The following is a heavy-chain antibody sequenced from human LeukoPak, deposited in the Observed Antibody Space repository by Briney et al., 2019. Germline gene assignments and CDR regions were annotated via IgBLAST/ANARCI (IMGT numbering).Heavy chain of an antibody. CDR2: ISAYNGNT. D-gene: IGHD6-13*01. J-gene: IGHJ3*02. V-gene: IGHV1-18*01. Sequence: EASVKVSCKASGYTFTSYGNSWVRQAPGQGLEWMGWISAYNGNTNYAQKLQGRVTMTTDTSTSTAYMELRSLRSDDTAVYYCARAPRIAAAGGYAFDIWGQGTMVTVSS. CDR3: ARAPRIAAAGGYAFDI. CDR1: GYTFTSYG.